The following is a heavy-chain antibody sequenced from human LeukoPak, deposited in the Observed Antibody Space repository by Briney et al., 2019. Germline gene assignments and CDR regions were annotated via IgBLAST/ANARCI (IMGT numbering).Heavy chain of an antibody. D-gene: IGHD3-9*01. J-gene: IGHJ4*02. CDR1: GFTVSSSY. CDR2: IYAGGQT. V-gene: IGHV3-53*01. CDR3: ARGGDWYYFDY. Sequence: GGSLRLSCAVSGFTVSSSYMSWVRQAPGKGPEWVSVIYAGGQTHYADSVKGRFIISRDNSKNTLYLQMNSLRAEDTAVFYCARGGDWYYFDYWGQGTLVTISS.